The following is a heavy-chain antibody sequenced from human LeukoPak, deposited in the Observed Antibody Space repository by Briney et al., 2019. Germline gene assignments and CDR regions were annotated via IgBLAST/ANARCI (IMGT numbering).Heavy chain of an antibody. CDR2: INPSGGST. Sequence: ASVKVSCKASGYTFTSYYMHWLRQPPGQGLDRMRIINPSGGSTSYAQKFQGRVTMTRDTSTSTVYMELSSLRSEDTAVYYCARGQQDILTGCFDYWGQGTLVTVSS. D-gene: IGHD3-9*01. CDR3: ARGQQDILTGCFDY. V-gene: IGHV1-46*01. J-gene: IGHJ4*02. CDR1: GYTFTSYY.